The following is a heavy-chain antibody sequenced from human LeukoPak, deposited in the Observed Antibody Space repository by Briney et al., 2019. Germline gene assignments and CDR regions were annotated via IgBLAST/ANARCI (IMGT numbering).Heavy chain of an antibody. D-gene: IGHD6-13*01. J-gene: IGHJ4*02. CDR1: GFTVSSKY. V-gene: IGHV3-66*01. CDR2: LYSDGTT. CDR3: AKESSWYPYYFDY. Sequence: GGSLRLSCAASGFTVSSKYMSWVRQAPGKGLEWVSLLYSDGTTRYADSVKGRFTISRDNSENTLYLQMNTLRAEDTAVYYCAKESSWYPYYFDYWGQGTLVTVSS.